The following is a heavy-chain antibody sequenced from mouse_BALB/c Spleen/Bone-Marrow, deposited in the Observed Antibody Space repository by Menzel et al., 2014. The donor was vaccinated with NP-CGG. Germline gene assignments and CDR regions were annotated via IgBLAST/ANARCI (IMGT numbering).Heavy chain of an antibody. CDR1: GYTFTSYW. J-gene: IGHJ2*01. CDR3: ARNYGNTDY. Sequence: QVQLQQPGAELVKPGASVKLSCKASGYTFTSYWMHWVKQRPGQGLEWIGEINPSNGRTNYNEKFKTKATLTVDTSSSTPYMQLSSLTSEDTAVYYCARNYGNTDYGGQGTPLTGSS. D-gene: IGHD2-1*01. CDR2: INPSNGRT. V-gene: IGHV1S81*02.